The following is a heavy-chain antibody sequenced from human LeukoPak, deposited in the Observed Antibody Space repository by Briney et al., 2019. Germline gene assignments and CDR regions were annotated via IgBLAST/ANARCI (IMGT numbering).Heavy chain of an antibody. J-gene: IGHJ5*02. CDR3: AREILSYYYGSGSYNWFDP. Sequence: ASVKVSCKASGYTFTGYYMHWVRQAPGQGLEWMGWINPNSGGTNYAQKFQGRVTMTRDTSISTAYMELSRLRSDDTAVYYCAREILSYYYGSGSYNWFDPWGQGTLVTVSS. CDR1: GYTFTGYY. D-gene: IGHD3-10*01. V-gene: IGHV1-2*02. CDR2: INPNSGGT.